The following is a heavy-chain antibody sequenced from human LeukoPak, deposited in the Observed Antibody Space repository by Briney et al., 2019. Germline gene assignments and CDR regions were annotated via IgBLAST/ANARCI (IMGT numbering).Heavy chain of an antibody. CDR1: GFTFSSYW. V-gene: IGHV3-74*01. CDR2: INSDESST. J-gene: IGHJ4*02. D-gene: IGHD4-17*01. CDR3: ASYGDYLYY. Sequence: GGSLRLSCAASGFTFSSYWMHWVRQAPGKGLVWVSRINSDESSTNYADSVKGRFTISRDNAKNTLYLQMNSLRAEDTAVYYCASYGDYLYYWGQGTLVTVSS.